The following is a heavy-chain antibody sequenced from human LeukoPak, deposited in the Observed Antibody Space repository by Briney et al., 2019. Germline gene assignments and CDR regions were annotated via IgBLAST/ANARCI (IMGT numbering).Heavy chain of an antibody. CDR1: GFTFSSYV. D-gene: IGHD6-19*01. J-gene: IGHJ4*02. V-gene: IGHV3-23*01. Sequence: GGSLRLSCAASGFTFSSYVMNWVRQAPGQGLEWVSTIGDTGHMTYYADSVKGRFTVSRDDSENTLYPQMHSLGAEDTATYYCAKSSHSSAWDDFDYWGQGTLVTVSS. CDR2: IGDTGHMT. CDR3: AKSSHSSAWDDFDY.